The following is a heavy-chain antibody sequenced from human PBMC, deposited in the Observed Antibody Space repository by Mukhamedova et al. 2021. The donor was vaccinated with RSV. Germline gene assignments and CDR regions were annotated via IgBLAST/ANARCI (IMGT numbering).Heavy chain of an antibody. V-gene: IGHV1-69*10. Sequence: GWMGGIIPILGIANYAQKFQGRVTITADESTSTAYMELSSLRSEDTAVYYCARESDYGGKAPFDYWGQGNLVTVSS. J-gene: IGHJ4*02. CDR2: IIPILGIA. D-gene: IGHD4-23*01. CDR3: ARESDYGGKAPFDY.